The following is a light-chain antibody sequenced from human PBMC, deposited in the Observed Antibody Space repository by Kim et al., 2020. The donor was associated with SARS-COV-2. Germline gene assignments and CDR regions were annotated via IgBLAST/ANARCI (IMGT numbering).Light chain of an antibody. CDR3: QQYKNGPWT. J-gene: IGKJ1*01. V-gene: IGKV3-15*01. CDR2: GAS. Sequence: EIVMTQSPATLSVSPGERATLSCRASQSVSSNLACYQQKHGQAPRVLIYGASTRATGIPARFSGSGSGTEFTLTISSLQSEDFAVYYCQQYKNGPWTFFQGTKVYIK. CDR1: QSVSSN.